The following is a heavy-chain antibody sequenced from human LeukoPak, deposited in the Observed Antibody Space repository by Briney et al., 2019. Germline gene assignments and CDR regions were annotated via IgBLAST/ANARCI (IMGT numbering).Heavy chain of an antibody. CDR3: ARPHRASSGYSRFPFDY. J-gene: IGHJ4*02. D-gene: IGHD3-22*01. CDR1: GGSFSGYY. Sequence: PSVTVSLICAVYGGSFSGYYWSWMRQPPGKGLEWIGEINHSGSNNYNTFLKIRVTISLATSKTQFSLKLSSVTAADTAVYYCARPHRASSGYSRFPFDYWGQGTLVTVSS. V-gene: IGHV4-34*01. CDR2: INHSGSN.